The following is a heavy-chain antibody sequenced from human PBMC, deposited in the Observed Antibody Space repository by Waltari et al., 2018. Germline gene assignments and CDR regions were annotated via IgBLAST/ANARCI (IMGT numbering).Heavy chain of an antibody. CDR1: GFTFSNAW. Sequence: EVQLVESGGGLVKPGGSLRLSCAASGFTFSNAWMNWVRQAPGKGLEWVGGIKSKTDGGTTEYAAPVKGRFTISRDDSKNTLYLQMNSLKTEDTAVYYCTTVLRYFDWLRAFVYWGQGTLVTVSS. V-gene: IGHV3-15*07. CDR3: TTVLRYFDWLRAFVY. D-gene: IGHD3-9*01. CDR2: IKSKTDGGTT. J-gene: IGHJ4*02.